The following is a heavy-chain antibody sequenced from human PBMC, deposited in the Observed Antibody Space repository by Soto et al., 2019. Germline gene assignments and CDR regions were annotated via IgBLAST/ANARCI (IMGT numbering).Heavy chain of an antibody. Sequence: EVHLVESGGGLVQTGGSLRLSCAIFESTVSRDWMNWVRQATGKGLEWVAHINQDGSEKYYVDSVKGRFTISRDNAKKSLYLEMNSLKPAETAMYYCSGGVGDAFWGQGTLFTVSS. J-gene: IGHJ4*02. CDR1: ESTVSRDW. CDR2: INQDGSEK. D-gene: IGHD1-26*01. V-gene: IGHV3-7*04. CDR3: SGGVGDAF.